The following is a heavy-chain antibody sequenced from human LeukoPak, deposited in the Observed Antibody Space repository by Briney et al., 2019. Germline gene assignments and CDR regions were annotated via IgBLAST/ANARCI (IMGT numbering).Heavy chain of an antibody. V-gene: IGHV3-74*01. Sequence: GGSLRLSCAASGFAFSSYWMHWVRQAPGKGLVWVSRLNSDGSSTSYADSVKGRFTISRDNAKNTLYLQMNSLRAEDTAVYYCARDSGSDFWSPTDAFDIWGQGIMVTVSS. D-gene: IGHD3-3*01. CDR2: LNSDGSST. CDR1: GFAFSSYW. J-gene: IGHJ3*02. CDR3: ARDSGSDFWSPTDAFDI.